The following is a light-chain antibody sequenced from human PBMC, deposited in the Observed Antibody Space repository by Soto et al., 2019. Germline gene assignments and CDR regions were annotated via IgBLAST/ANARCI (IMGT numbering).Light chain of an antibody. Sequence: QSVLTQPASVSGSPGQSITISCTGTGSDVGGYNYVSWYQQHPGKDPKLMIYDVSNRPSGVSNRFSGSKSGNTASLTISGLQAEDEADYYCSSYTSSSTPVVFGGGTKLTVL. CDR1: GSDVGGYNY. J-gene: IGLJ2*01. V-gene: IGLV2-14*01. CDR3: SSYTSSSTPVV. CDR2: DVS.